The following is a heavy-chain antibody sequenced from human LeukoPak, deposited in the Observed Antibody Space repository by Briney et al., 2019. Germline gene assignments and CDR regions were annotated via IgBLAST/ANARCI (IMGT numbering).Heavy chain of an antibody. Sequence: ASVKVSCKASGYTFTSYGISWVRQPPGQGLEWMGGIAPISGTPVYAQKFQDRVNITADTSTNTAYMEMSSLTSEDTAMYYCAREGEYYAESGNLIDAADVWGQGTMVIVSA. J-gene: IGHJ3*01. CDR1: GYTFTSYG. CDR3: AREGEYYAESGNLIDAADV. D-gene: IGHD3-10*01. V-gene: IGHV1-69*06. CDR2: IAPISGTP.